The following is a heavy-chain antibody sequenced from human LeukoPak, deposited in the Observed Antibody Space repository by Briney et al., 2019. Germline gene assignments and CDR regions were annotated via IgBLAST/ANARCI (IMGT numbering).Heavy chain of an antibody. V-gene: IGHV3-23*01. CDR3: AKDGGRDSSGYYQTNAAAEYFQH. CDR2: ISGSGGST. Sequence: PGGSLRLSCAACGFSFSRYAMSWVRQAPGQGLEGVSAISGSGGSTYYADSANVRFTISRDNSKNTLSLQINSLRAEDTAVYYCAKDGGRDSSGYYQTNAAAEYFQHWGQGTLVTVSS. CDR1: GFSFSRYA. J-gene: IGHJ1*01. D-gene: IGHD3-22*01.